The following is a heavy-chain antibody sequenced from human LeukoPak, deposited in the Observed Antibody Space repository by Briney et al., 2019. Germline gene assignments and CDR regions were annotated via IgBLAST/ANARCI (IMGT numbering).Heavy chain of an antibody. CDR2: ISGSGGSA. CDR3: AKSADYDILTGYYDY. D-gene: IGHD3-9*01. CDR1: GFTFSSYA. V-gene: IGHV3-23*01. J-gene: IGHJ4*02. Sequence: GGSLRLSCAASGFTFSSYAMSWVRQAPGKGLEWVSAISGSGGSAYYADSVKGRFTISRDNSKNTLYLQMNSLRAEDTAVYYCAKSADYDILTGYYDYWGQGTLVTVSS.